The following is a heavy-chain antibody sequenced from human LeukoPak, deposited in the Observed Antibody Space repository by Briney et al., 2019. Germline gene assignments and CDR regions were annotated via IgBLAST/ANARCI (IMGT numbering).Heavy chain of an antibody. J-gene: IGHJ6*03. CDR3: ARGSLDYGDYGSVSSYYYYYMDV. CDR1: GYTFTGYY. V-gene: IGHV1-2*02. CDR2: INPNSGGT. D-gene: IGHD4-17*01. Sequence: GASVKVSCKASGYTFTGYYMHWVRQAPGQGLEWMGWINPNSGGTNYAQKFQGRVTMTRDTSISTAYMELSRLRSDDTAVYYCARGSLDYGDYGSVSSYYYYYMDVWGKGTTVTISS.